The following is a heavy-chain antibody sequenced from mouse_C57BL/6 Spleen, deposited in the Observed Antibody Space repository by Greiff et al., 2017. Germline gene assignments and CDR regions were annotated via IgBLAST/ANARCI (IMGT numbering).Heavy chain of an antibody. CDR2: ISSGSSTI. J-gene: IGHJ4*01. CDR3: ARRSYDYYAMDY. CDR1: GFTFSDYG. V-gene: IGHV5-17*01. Sequence: EVKVVESGGGLVKPGGSLKLSCAASGFTFSDYGMHWVRQAPEKGLEWVAYISSGSSTIYYADTVKGRFTISRDNAKNTLFLQMTSLRSEDTAMYYCARRSYDYYAMDYWGQGTSVTVSS.